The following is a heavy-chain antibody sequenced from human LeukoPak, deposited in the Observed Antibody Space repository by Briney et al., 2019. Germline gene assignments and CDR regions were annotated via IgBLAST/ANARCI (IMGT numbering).Heavy chain of an antibody. CDR2: ISSSSSYI. Sequence: GGSLRLSCAASGFTFSSYSMNWVRQAPGKGLVWVSSISSSSSYIYYADSVKGRFAISRDNAKNSLYLQMNSLRAEDTAVYYCARDYGSGSYDYYGMDVWGKGTTVTVSS. D-gene: IGHD3-10*01. CDR1: GFTFSSYS. J-gene: IGHJ6*04. V-gene: IGHV3-21*01. CDR3: ARDYGSGSYDYYGMDV.